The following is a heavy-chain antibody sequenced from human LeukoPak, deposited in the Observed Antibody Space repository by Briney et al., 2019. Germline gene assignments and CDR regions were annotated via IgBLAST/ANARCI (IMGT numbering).Heavy chain of an antibody. Sequence: ASVKVSCKASGYTFTSYGISWVRQAPGQGLEWMGWISAYNGNTNYAQKLQGRVTITADESTSTAYMELSSLRSEDTAVYYCAREEISGWRGPFDYWGQGTLVTVSS. J-gene: IGHJ4*02. D-gene: IGHD6-19*01. CDR1: GYTFTSYG. V-gene: IGHV1-18*01. CDR3: AREEISGWRGPFDY. CDR2: ISAYNGNT.